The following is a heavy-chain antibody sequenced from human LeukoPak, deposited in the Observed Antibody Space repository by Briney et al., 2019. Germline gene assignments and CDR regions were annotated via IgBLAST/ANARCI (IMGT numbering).Heavy chain of an antibody. CDR3: ARGGQLRIAAAVYNWFDP. D-gene: IGHD6-13*01. Sequence: SETLSLTCAVYGGSFSGYYWSWIRQPPGKGLEWIGEISHSGSTNYNPSLKSRVTISVDTSKNQFSLKLSSVTAADTAVYYCARGGQLRIAAAVYNWFDPWGQGTLVTVSS. CDR1: GGSFSGYY. V-gene: IGHV4-34*01. J-gene: IGHJ5*02. CDR2: ISHSGST.